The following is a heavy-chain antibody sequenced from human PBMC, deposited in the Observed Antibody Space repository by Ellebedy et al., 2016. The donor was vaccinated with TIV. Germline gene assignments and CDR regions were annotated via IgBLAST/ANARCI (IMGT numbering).Heavy chain of an antibody. CDR2: ISVYNGNI. D-gene: IGHD2-21*01. V-gene: IGHV1-18*04. CDR3: ARGAVDGLDV. J-gene: IGHJ6*02. CDR1: GFTFASYD. Sequence: AASVKVSCKASGFTFASYDFSWVRLAPGQGLEWMGWISVYNGNIKYAQKLQGRVSMTTDTSTSTAYMELWSLRSDDTAVYYCARGAVDGLDVWGQGTTITVSS.